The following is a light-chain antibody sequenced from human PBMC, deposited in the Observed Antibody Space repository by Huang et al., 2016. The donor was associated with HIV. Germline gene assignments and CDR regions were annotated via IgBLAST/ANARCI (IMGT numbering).Light chain of an antibody. CDR2: GTS. Sequence: IVMTQSPDTLSVSPGERATLSCRAGQSVTHSVAWYQQKPGQAPRLLIYGTSTRATGIPGRVSGSGSGTDFTLTISSLQSDDFGVYYCQQYHYWPPVTFGQGTKVEI. CDR1: QSVTHS. CDR3: QQYHYWPPVT. V-gene: IGKV3-15*01. J-gene: IGKJ1*01.